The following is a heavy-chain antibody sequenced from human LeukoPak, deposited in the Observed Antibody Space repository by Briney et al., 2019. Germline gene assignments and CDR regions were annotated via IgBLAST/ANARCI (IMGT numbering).Heavy chain of an antibody. CDR1: GGTFSSYA. CDR2: IIPIFGTA. D-gene: IGHD6-13*01. V-gene: IGHV1-69*13. Sequence: GASVKVSCKASGGTFSSYAISWVRQAPGQGLEWMGGIIPIFGTANYAQKFQGRVTITADESTSTAYMELSSLRSEDTAVYYCARESFRAAAAGRERWFDPWGQGTLVTVSS. J-gene: IGHJ5*02. CDR3: ARESFRAAAAGRERWFDP.